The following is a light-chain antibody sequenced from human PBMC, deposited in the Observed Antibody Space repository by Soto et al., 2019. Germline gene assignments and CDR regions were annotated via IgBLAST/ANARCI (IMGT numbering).Light chain of an antibody. V-gene: IGKV3-20*01. CDR3: QQYGSSGT. CDR2: GAS. CDR1: QSVSSSY. J-gene: IGKJ1*01. Sequence: EIVFTQSPGTLSLSQGERATLSCRASQSVSSSYLAWYQQKPGQAPRLLIYGASNRATGIPDRFSGSGSGTDFTLTISRLEPEDFAVYYCQQYGSSGTFGQGTKVDIK.